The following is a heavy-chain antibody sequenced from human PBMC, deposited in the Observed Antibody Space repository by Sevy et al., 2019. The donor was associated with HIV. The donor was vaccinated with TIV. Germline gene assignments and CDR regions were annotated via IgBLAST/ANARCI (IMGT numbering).Heavy chain of an antibody. D-gene: IGHD4-17*01. Sequence: GGSLRLSCAASGFSFSRYFMHWVRQAPGEGLVWVSRINSDGSTTNNADSVEDRFIVSRDNAKKTLYLELHSLRVEDTATYYCARDTLGYGGNPNLDLDLWGQGTLVTVSS. CDR1: GFSFSRYF. CDR2: INSDGSTT. V-gene: IGHV3-74*01. J-gene: IGHJ5*02. CDR3: ARDTLGYGGNPNLDLDL.